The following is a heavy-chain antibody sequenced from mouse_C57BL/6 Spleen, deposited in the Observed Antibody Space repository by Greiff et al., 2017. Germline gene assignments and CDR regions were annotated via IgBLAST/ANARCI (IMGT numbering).Heavy chain of an antibody. D-gene: IGHD2-4*01. CDR2: IYPGGGDT. CDR3: ARSGNYDYENAMDY. J-gene: IGHJ4*01. CDR1: GYAFSSYW. Sequence: QVQLQQSGAELVKPGASVKISCKASGYAFSSYWMNWVKQRPGKGLEWIGQIYPGGGDTNYNGKFKGKATLTAAKSSSTAYMQLSSLTSEDSAVYFCARSGNYDYENAMDYWGQGTSVTVSS. V-gene: IGHV1-80*01.